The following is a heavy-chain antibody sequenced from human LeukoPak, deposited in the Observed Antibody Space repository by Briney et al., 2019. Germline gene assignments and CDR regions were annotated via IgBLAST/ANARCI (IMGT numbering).Heavy chain of an antibody. CDR1: GGSISDYY. Sequence: SETLSLTCAVSGGSISDYYWSWIRQPPGKGLEWIGYCHYTGNTNYNPSLKSRVTISVDTSKNQFSLRLSSVTAADTAVYYCARRGNFDYWGQGTLVTVSS. CDR2: CHYTGNT. V-gene: IGHV4-59*08. D-gene: IGHD6-13*01. CDR3: ARRGNFDY. J-gene: IGHJ4*02.